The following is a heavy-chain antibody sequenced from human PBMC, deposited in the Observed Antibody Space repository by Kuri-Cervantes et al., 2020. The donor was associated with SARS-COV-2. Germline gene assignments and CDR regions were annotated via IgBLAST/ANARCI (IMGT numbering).Heavy chain of an antibody. Sequence: GGSLRLSCVASGFTFSSYAMHWVRQAPGKGLEWVAVISYDGSNKYYADSVKGRFTISRDNSKNTLYLQMNSLRAEDTAVYYCARGGGIAAAPSGYWGQGTLVTVSS. D-gene: IGHD6-13*01. CDR2: ISYDGSNK. CDR1: GFTFSSYA. V-gene: IGHV3-30*04. CDR3: ARGGGIAAAPSGY. J-gene: IGHJ4*02.